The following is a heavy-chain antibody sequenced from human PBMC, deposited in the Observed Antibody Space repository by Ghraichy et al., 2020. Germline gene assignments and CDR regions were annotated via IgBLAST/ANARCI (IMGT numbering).Heavy chain of an antibody. CDR1: GFTFSSSA. D-gene: IGHD6-19*01. Sequence: GGSLRLSCSASGFTFSSSAMHWVRQGPGEGLEYVSTISNDGTRTYYADSVKGRFTISRDNSKSTLFLQISSLRVEDTAVYYCVKRDGSRGWSYDYWGQGTQVTVSS. J-gene: IGHJ4*02. CDR2: ISNDGTRT. V-gene: IGHV3-64D*09. CDR3: VKRDGSRGWSYDY.